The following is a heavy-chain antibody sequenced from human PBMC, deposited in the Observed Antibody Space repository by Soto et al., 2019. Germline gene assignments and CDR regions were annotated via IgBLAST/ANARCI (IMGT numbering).Heavy chain of an antibody. CDR1: GGSIRSGGYY. J-gene: IGHJ6*02. D-gene: IGHD5-18*01. Sequence: SETLSLTCTVSGGSIRSGGYYWSWVRQNPRRGLEWIGNIYYGGNTYYNPSLKSRLTISVDTSKNQFSLNLSSVTAADTAVYYCARDRLMATAGTARHYFGLDVWGQRTTVTVSS. CDR3: ARDRLMATAGTARHYFGLDV. V-gene: IGHV4-31*03. CDR2: IYYGGNT.